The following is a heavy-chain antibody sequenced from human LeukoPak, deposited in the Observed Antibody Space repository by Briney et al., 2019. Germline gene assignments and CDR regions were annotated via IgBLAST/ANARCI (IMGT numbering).Heavy chain of an antibody. D-gene: IGHD2-15*01. CDR1: GYSFTSYW. CDR2: IFPCDSDT. Sequence: GESLQISSKGSGYSFTSYWIGWVRQMPAKGLEWIGIIFPCDSDTKYSPSFQGRVTISADKSISTGYLQWSRLKASETAMYYCARRGFCSGGSCFPRSWFDPWGQGTLVTVSS. V-gene: IGHV5-51*01. J-gene: IGHJ5*02. CDR3: ARRGFCSGGSCFPRSWFDP.